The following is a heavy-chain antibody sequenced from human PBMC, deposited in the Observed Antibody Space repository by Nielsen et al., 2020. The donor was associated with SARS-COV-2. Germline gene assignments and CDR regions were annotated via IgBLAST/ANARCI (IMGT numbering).Heavy chain of an antibody. CDR3: ARVIFSRGYVLDY. J-gene: IGHJ4*02. V-gene: IGHV3-48*02. D-gene: IGHD3-22*01. Sequence: SVKGRFTISRDNAKDSLYLQMDSLRDEDTAVYYCARVIFSRGYVLDYWGQGTLVTVSS.